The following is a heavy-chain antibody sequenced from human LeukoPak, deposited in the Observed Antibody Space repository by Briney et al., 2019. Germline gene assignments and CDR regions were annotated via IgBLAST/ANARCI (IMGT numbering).Heavy chain of an antibody. CDR1: GFTFDDYA. CDR3: ARGSVAGSVYYFDY. V-gene: IGHV3-21*01. Sequence: GGSLRLSCAASGFTFDDYAMHWVRQAPGKGLEWVSSISSSSSYIYYADSVKGRFTISRDNAKNSLYLQMNSLRAEDTAVYYCARGSVAGSVYYFDYWGQGTLVTVSS. D-gene: IGHD6-19*01. J-gene: IGHJ4*02. CDR2: ISSSSSYI.